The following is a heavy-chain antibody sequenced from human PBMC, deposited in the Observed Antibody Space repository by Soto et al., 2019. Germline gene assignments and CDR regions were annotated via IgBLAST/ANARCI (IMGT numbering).Heavy chain of an antibody. CDR3: VRRLCRGGHCPGRGFDY. CDR1: GFTFSTND. CDR2: SGRVGDT. Sequence: EVPLVESGGGLVQPGGSLRLSCAADGFTFSTNDMHWVRQGPGKGLEWVAGSGRVGDTYYTGSVKGRFIVSREDAKNSPYLQMHSMRAWDTAVYYCVRRLCRGGHCPGRGFDYWGQGTLVTVSS. V-gene: IGHV3-13*01. J-gene: IGHJ4*02. D-gene: IGHD2-15*01.